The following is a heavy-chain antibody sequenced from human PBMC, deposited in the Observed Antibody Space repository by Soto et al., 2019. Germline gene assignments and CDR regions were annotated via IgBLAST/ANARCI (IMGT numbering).Heavy chain of an antibody. Sequence: QVQLVESGGGVVQPGRSLRLSCAASGFTFSSYGMHWVRQAPGKGLEWVAVISYDGSNKYYADSVKGRFTISRDNSKNTLYLQMNSLRAEDTAVYYCASSSNYEPFVYYGMDVWGQGTTVTVSS. CDR2: ISYDGSNK. V-gene: IGHV3-30*03. D-gene: IGHD4-4*01. J-gene: IGHJ6*02. CDR1: GFTFSSYG. CDR3: ASSSNYEPFVYYGMDV.